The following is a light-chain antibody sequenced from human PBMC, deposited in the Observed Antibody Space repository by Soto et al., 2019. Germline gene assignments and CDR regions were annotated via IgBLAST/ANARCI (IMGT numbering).Light chain of an antibody. V-gene: IGKV1-33*01. CDR2: DAS. CDR1: QDINNY. Sequence: DIQTTQSPSSLSASVGDRVTITCQASQDINNYLNWFQQKPGKAPKLLIYDASNLETGVPSRFSGSGSGTDFTFTISSLQPEDIATYYCQQYDHLPSIAFGQGTRLEIK. J-gene: IGKJ5*01. CDR3: QQYDHLPSIA.